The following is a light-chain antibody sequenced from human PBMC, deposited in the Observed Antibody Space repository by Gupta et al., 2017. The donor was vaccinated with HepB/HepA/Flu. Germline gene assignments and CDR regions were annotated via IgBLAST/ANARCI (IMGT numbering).Light chain of an antibody. CDR3: QQCNSYPLT. CDR1: QDINSY. Sequence: DIQLTQSPSSLSASVGDRVTITCRASQDINSYLIWYQQKPGKAPNLLIYSASTVQGGVPSRFSGSVSWTEFTLTISSPQPEDFATYYCQQCNSYPLTFGQGTRLDIK. J-gene: IGKJ5*01. CDR2: SAS. V-gene: IGKV1-9*01.